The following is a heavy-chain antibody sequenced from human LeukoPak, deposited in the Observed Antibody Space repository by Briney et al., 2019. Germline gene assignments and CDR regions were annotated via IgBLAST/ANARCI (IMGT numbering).Heavy chain of an antibody. J-gene: IGHJ4*02. CDR2: INPNSGGT. V-gene: IGHV1-2*02. CDR1: GYTFTGYY. D-gene: IGHD6-13*01. Sequence: ASVKVSCKASGYTFTGYYMYWVRQAPGQGLEWMGWINPNSGGTNYAQDFQGRVTMTRDTSISTAYMELSRLRSDDTAVYYCARGRDSSSWYALDYWGQGTLVTVSS. CDR3: ARGRDSSSWYALDY.